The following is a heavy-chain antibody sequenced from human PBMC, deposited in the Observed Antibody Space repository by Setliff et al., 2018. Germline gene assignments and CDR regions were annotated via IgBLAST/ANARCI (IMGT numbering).Heavy chain of an antibody. J-gene: IGHJ6*02. CDR2: INGGNGNT. CDR1: GYTLTELS. V-gene: IGHV1-3*01. Sequence: ASVKVSCKVSGYTLTELSRHWVRQAPGQRLEWMGWINGGNGNTKYSQKFQGRITITRDTSASTAYMEMSSLRSDDTAVYYCARVSSYGSGSYYYYYYGMDVWGQGTTVTVSS. D-gene: IGHD3-10*01. CDR3: ARVSSYGSGSYYYYYYGMDV.